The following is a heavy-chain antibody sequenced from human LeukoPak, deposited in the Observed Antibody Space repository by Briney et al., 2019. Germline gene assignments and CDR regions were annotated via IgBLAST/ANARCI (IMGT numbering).Heavy chain of an antibody. J-gene: IGHJ4*02. CDR2: IIPIFGTA. D-gene: IGHD3-3*01. Sequence: GASVTVSCKASGGTFSSYAISWVRQAPGQGLEWMGGIIPIFGTANYAQKFQGRVTITTDESTSTAYMELSSLRSEDTAVYYCARGRASSSSNFWSGSSTFDYWGQGTLVTVSS. CDR1: GGTFSSYA. CDR3: ARGRASSSSNFWSGSSTFDY. V-gene: IGHV1-69*05.